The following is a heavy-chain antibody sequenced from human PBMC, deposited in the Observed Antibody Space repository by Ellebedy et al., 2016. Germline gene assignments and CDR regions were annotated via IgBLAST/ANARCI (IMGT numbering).Heavy chain of an antibody. V-gene: IGHV4-59*01. CDR3: ARRKITISGLTDAFDL. CDR1: GGSFRNYY. Sequence: SETLSLTCTVSGGSFRNYYWSWIRQPPGKGLEWLGQIFHSGSTNYNPSLRSRVTISIDTSKNQFSLRLASVTAADTAVYYCARRKITISGLTDAFDLWGQGTMVTVSS. D-gene: IGHD3/OR15-3a*01. J-gene: IGHJ3*01. CDR2: IFHSGST.